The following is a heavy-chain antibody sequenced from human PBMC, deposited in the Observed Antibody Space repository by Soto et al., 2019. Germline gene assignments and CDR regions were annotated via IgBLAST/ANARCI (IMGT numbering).Heavy chain of an antibody. D-gene: IGHD3-22*01. CDR3: ARSPDSSGYYPRRYYYGMDV. CDR1: GGSISSSNW. CDR2: IYHSGST. J-gene: IGHJ6*02. Sequence: SETLSLTCAVSGGSISSSNWLSWVRQPPGKGLEWIGEIYHSGSTNYNPSLKSRVTISVDKSKNQFSLKLSSVTAADTAVYYCARSPDSSGYYPRRYYYGMDVWGQGTTVTVSS. V-gene: IGHV4-4*02.